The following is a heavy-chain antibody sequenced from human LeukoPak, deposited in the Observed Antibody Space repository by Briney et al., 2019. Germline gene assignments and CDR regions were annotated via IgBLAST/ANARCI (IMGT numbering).Heavy chain of an antibody. V-gene: IGHV3-49*04. CDR1: GFAFDDFA. CDR3: ARAHPSVPYFDS. J-gene: IGHJ4*02. Sequence: GGSLRLSCTTSGFAFDDFAMSWVRQPAGKGLEWVGFIRRRAYGGAAEYAASVKGRFIISRDDSKGIAYLQMNSLKTEDTAVYYCARAHPSVPYFDSWGQGTLVTVSS. CDR2: IRRRAYGGAA.